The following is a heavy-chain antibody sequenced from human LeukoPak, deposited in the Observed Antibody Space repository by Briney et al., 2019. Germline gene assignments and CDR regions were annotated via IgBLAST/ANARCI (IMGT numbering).Heavy chain of an antibody. J-gene: IGHJ4*02. V-gene: IGHV1-2*02. CDR2: INPNSGGT. D-gene: IGHD6-13*01. CDR3: ARREYSSSWFFDY. Sequence: ASVKVSCKASGYTFTGYYMHWVRQAPGQGLEWMGWINPNSGGTNYAQKFQGRVTMTSDTSISTAYMELSWLRSDDTAVYYCARREYSSSWFFDYWGQGTLVTVSS. CDR1: GYTFTGYY.